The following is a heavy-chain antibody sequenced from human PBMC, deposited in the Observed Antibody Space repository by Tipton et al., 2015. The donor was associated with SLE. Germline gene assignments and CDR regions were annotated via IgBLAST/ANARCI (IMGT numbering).Heavy chain of an antibody. CDR1: GGSLSSYY. CDR2: IYYSGST. Sequence: TLSLTCTVSGGSLSSYYWGWIRQPPGKGLEWIGYIYYSGSTDYNPSLKSRVTISVDTSKNQFSLKLSSVTAADTAVYYCARVPYYDFWSGYDDAFDIWGQGTMVTVSS. CDR3: ARVPYYDFWSGYDDAFDI. D-gene: IGHD3-3*01. V-gene: IGHV4-59*01. J-gene: IGHJ3*02.